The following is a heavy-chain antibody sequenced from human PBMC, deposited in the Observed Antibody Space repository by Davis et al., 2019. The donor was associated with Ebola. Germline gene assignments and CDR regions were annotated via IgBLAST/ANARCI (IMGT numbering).Heavy chain of an antibody. CDR2: IYSSGTT. V-gene: IGHV4-59*08. CDR1: GGSINNYY. CDR3: ARHFGRLGESSQRTPRPAKYDYYYYGVDV. D-gene: IGHD3-10*01. Sequence: GSLRLSCTVSGGSINNYYWSWFRQPPGKGLEWIGYIYSSGTTNYNPSLESRVTISIDTSKRQLSLRLKSIIAADTAAYYCARHFGRLGESSQRTPRPAKYDYYYYGVDVWGRGTTVIVSS. J-gene: IGHJ6*02.